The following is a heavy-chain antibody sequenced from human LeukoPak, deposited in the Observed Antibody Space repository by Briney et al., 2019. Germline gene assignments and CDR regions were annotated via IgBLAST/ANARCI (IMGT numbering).Heavy chain of an antibody. Sequence: PSETLSLTCTVSGGSISGYYWTWIRQPAGKGLEWIGRIYSSGSTNYNPSLKSRVTMSVDTSKNQFSLNLTSVTAADTAVYYCARGDGSGAPYYYGMDVWGQGTTVNVSS. CDR3: ARGDGSGAPYYYGMDV. D-gene: IGHD3-10*01. V-gene: IGHV4-4*07. J-gene: IGHJ6*02. CDR2: IYSSGST. CDR1: GGSISGYY.